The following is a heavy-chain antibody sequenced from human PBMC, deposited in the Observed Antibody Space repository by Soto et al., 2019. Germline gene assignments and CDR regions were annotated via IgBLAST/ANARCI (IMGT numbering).Heavy chain of an antibody. CDR3: ASQRCTNGVCYRDDAFDI. J-gene: IGHJ3*02. D-gene: IGHD2-8*01. Sequence: QVQLQESGPGLVKPSQTLSLTCTVSGGSISSGDYYWSWIRQPPGKGLEWIGYIYYSGSTYYNPSLQIRVTISVDTSKIRFYLKLGSVTAADTAVYYCASQRCTNGVCYRDDAFDIWGQGTMVTVSS. CDR2: IYYSGST. V-gene: IGHV4-30-4*01. CDR1: GGSISSGDYY.